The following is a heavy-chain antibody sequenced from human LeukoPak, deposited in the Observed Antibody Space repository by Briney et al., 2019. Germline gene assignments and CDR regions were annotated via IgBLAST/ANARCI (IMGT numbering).Heavy chain of an antibody. J-gene: IGHJ3*02. CDR1: GCTFSNYW. CDR3: ARRLI. CDR2: RKEDGSEK. Sequence: GGSLRLSCAASGCTFSNYWLSWFRQAPRKGLEWVANRKEDGSEKYCVGSVNGRFTSSRDDAKNSQYLLMNSMRSGDMEVEYCARRLIWGQRTSDPVSS. V-gene: IGHV3-7*01.